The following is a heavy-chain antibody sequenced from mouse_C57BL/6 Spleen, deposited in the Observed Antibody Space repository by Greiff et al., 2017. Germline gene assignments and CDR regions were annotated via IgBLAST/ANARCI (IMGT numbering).Heavy chain of an antibody. Sequence: EVQLQQSGAELVRPGASVKLSCTASGFNIKDYYMHWVKQRPEQGLEWIGRIDPEDGDTEYAPKFQGKATMTADTSSNTAYLQLSSLTSEDTAVYYCTTEAYYSNYVTWFAYWGQGTLVTVSA. D-gene: IGHD2-5*01. J-gene: IGHJ3*01. CDR3: TTEAYYSNYVTWFAY. CDR2: IDPEDGDT. CDR1: GFNIKDYY. V-gene: IGHV14-1*01.